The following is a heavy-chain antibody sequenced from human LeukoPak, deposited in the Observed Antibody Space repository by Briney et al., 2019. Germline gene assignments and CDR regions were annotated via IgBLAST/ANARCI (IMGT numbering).Heavy chain of an antibody. CDR3: ARESGSVTSEVDFDY. J-gene: IGHJ4*02. D-gene: IGHD4-17*01. Sequence: GGSLRLSCAASGFTFSSYGMHWVRQAPGKGLEWVAFIRYDGSNKYYADSMKGRFTISRDNSKNTLYLQMNSLRAEDTAVYYCARESGSVTSEVDFDYWGQGTLVTVSS. V-gene: IGHV3-30*02. CDR1: GFTFSSYG. CDR2: IRYDGSNK.